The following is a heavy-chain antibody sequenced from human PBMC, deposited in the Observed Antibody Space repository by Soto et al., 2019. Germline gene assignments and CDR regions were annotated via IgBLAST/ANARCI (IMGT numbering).Heavy chain of an antibody. D-gene: IGHD2-8*01. CDR3: AKSRPIANYYFDY. CDR2: ISGSGGST. CDR1: GFTFSSYA. V-gene: IGHV3-23*01. J-gene: IGHJ4*02. Sequence: EVQLLESGGGLVQPGGSLRLSCAASGFTFSSYAMSWVRQAPGKGLECVSVISGSGGSTYYADSVKGRFTISRDNSKNTLYLQMNSLRAEDTALYYCAKSRPIANYYFDYWGQGTLVTVSS.